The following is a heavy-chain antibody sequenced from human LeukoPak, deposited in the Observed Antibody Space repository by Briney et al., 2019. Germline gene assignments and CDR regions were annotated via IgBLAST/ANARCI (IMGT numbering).Heavy chain of an antibody. CDR3: ARDPIYIAAAGTGYLPYFDY. Sequence: SVKVSCKASGGTFSSYAISWVRQAPGQGLEWMGRIIPILGIANYAQKFQGRVTITADKPTSTAYMELSSLRSEDTAVYYCARDPIYIAAAGTGYLPYFDYWGQGTLVTVSS. J-gene: IGHJ4*02. D-gene: IGHD6-13*01. V-gene: IGHV1-69*04. CDR2: IIPILGIA. CDR1: GGTFSSYA.